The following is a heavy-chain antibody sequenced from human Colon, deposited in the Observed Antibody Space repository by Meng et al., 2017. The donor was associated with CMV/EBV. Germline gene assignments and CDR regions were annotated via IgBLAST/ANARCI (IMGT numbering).Heavy chain of an antibody. V-gene: IGHV4-61*05. Sequence: SETLSLTCSVSGGSITRSSYYWGWIRQPPGKGLEWIGYIYYSGSTNYNPSLKSRVTISVDTSKNQFSLKLSSVTAADTAVYYCARLKLRGSGSHPFDPWGQGTLVTVSS. CDR1: GGSITRSSYY. CDR2: IYYSGST. CDR3: ARLKLRGSGSHPFDP. D-gene: IGHD3-22*01. J-gene: IGHJ5*02.